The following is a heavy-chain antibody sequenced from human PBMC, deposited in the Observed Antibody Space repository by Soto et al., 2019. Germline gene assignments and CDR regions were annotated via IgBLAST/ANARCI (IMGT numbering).Heavy chain of an antibody. J-gene: IGHJ4*03. CDR1: GFTVSSYG. CDR2: LLYDGATK. D-gene: IGHD3-16*01. V-gene: IGHV3-30*02. CDR3: AKVDYQGSYGFDY. Sequence: PGGSLRLSCAASGFTVSSYGIHWVRQAPGKGLEWVALLLYDGATKYYADSVKGRFTLSSDFSKNTVYLQMNSLRPDDTAVYYCAKVDYQGSYGFDYWGQGTLLTVSS.